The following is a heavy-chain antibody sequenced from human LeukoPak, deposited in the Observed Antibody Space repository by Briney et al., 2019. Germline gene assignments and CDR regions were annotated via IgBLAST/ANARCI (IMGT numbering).Heavy chain of an antibody. Sequence: GGSLRLSCAAFGFTFISYVMNWVRQAPGKGLEWVSAISGSGDSTYYAESVKGRFTISRDNSKNTLYLQMNSLRAEDTAVYSCARASGPFDYWGQGTLVTVSS. D-gene: IGHD3-10*01. CDR3: ARASGPFDY. CDR1: GFTFISYV. CDR2: ISGSGDST. J-gene: IGHJ4*02. V-gene: IGHV3-23*01.